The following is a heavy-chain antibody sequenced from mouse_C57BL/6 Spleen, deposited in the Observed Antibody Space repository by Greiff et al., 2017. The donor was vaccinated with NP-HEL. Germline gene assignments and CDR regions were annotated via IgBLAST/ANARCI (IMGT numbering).Heavy chain of an antibody. CDR3: ARGRYYYGSSPYYYAMDY. Sequence: EVKLVESGGGLVKPGGSLKLSCAASGFTFSDYGMHWVRQAPEKGLEWVAYISSGSSTIYYADTVKGRFTISRDNAKNTLFLQMTSLRSEDTAMYYCARGRYYYGSSPYYYAMDYWGQGTSVTVSS. J-gene: IGHJ4*01. CDR2: ISSGSSTI. V-gene: IGHV5-17*01. CDR1: GFTFSDYG. D-gene: IGHD1-1*01.